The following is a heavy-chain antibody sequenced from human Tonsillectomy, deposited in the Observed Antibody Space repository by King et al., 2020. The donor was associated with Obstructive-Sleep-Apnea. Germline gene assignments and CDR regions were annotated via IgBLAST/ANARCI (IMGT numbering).Heavy chain of an antibody. CDR2: IRGISSYI. D-gene: IGHD3-3*01. J-gene: IGHJ6*02. CDR3: VRAIFGVLGGYSGMDV. CDR1: GFTFCSYS. Sequence: VQLVESGGGLVKPGGSLRLSCAASGFTFCSYSMNCVRQAPGEGREWGSSIRGISSYIYYADSVKGGFTISREKARNSLYLQRNSLRAEDTAVYYCVRAIFGVLGGYSGMDVWGQGTTVTVSS. V-gene: IGHV3-21*01.